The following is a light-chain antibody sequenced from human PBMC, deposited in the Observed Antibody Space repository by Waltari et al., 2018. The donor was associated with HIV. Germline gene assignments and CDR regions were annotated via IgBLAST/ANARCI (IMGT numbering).Light chain of an antibody. CDR3: SSHAGSKVV. Sequence: QSALTQPPSASGSPGQSVTLSCTGTSSDVGGYNYVSWHQQHPGKAPKLMIYDAIKRPSGVPVRFSGSRSGTTASLTVSGLQPEDEADYYCSSHAGSKVVFGGGTRLTVL. CDR2: DAI. J-gene: IGLJ2*01. CDR1: SSDVGGYNY. V-gene: IGLV2-8*01.